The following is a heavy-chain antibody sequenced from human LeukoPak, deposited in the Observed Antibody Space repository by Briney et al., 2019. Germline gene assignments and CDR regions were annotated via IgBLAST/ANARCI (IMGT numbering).Heavy chain of an antibody. CDR1: GFTFSISA. Sequence: GGSLRLSCAASGFTFSISAMGWVRQAPGKGLQWVANIKTDGSEKYYVDSVKGRFTISRDNAKNSLYLQMNSLRAKDTAVYYCATYSSLNRREFQYWGQGTLLTVSS. CDR2: IKTDGSEK. J-gene: IGHJ1*01. D-gene: IGHD3-22*01. V-gene: IGHV3-7*01. CDR3: ATYSSLNRREFQY.